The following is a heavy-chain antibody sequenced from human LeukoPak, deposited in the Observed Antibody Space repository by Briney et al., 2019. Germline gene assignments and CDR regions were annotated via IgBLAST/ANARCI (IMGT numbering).Heavy chain of an antibody. CDR2: MNPNSGNI. V-gene: IGHV1-8*01. Sequence: ASVKVSCKASGYTFTSYDINWVRQAAGQGLEWMGWMNPNSGNIGYAKKFQGRVSMTRDSSETTAYMELSSLRSDDTAIYYCARGDDFWSGRIDYWGQGTLVTVSS. CDR3: ARGDDFWSGRIDY. CDR1: GYTFTSYD. J-gene: IGHJ4*02. D-gene: IGHD3-3*01.